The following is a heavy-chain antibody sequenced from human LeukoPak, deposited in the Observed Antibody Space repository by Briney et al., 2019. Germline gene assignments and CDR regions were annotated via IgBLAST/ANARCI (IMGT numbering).Heavy chain of an antibody. Sequence: PGGSLRLSCAASGFTFITYWMHWVRQAPGKGLVWVSSINSDGSTTTYADSVKGRFTISRDNAKNTVYLQMNSLRAEDTAVYYCARAFGSGSQVINYFDFWGQGTLVTVSS. D-gene: IGHD3-10*01. CDR2: INSDGSTT. CDR3: ARAFGSGSQVINYFDF. V-gene: IGHV3-74*01. J-gene: IGHJ4*02. CDR1: GFTFITYW.